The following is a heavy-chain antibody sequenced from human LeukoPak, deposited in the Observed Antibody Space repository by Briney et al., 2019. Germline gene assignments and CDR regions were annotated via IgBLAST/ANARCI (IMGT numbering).Heavy chain of an antibody. D-gene: IGHD3-9*01. Sequence: GGSLRLSCAASGFTFSSYEMNWVRQAPGKGLEWVSYISSSSSTIYYADSVKGRFTISRDNAKNSLYLQMNSLRAEDTAVYYCARQHILTGSYASDFDYWGQGTLVTVSS. CDR3: ARQHILTGSYASDFDY. J-gene: IGHJ4*02. CDR1: GFTFSSYE. CDR2: ISSSSSTI. V-gene: IGHV3-48*01.